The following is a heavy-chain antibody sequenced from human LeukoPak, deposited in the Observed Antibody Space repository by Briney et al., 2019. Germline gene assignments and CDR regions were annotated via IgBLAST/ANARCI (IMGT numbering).Heavy chain of an antibody. D-gene: IGHD6-6*01. Sequence: ASVRVSCKASGNTFAGYYVHWVRQAPGQGLEWMGWIYPNSGGTNYAQKFQGRVTMTRDTSISTAYMGLSRLRSDDTAVYYCARDWEYSSINWFDPWGQGTLVTVSS. CDR2: IYPNSGGT. CDR1: GNTFAGYY. J-gene: IGHJ5*02. CDR3: ARDWEYSSINWFDP. V-gene: IGHV1-2*02.